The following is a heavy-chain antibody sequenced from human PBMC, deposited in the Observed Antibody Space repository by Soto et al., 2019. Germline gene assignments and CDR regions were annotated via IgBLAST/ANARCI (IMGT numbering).Heavy chain of an antibody. V-gene: IGHV3-7*03. CDR2: IKQDGSEK. D-gene: IGHD1-7*01. Sequence: HPWGPLRLSCASSGFTFSIYWMSWDRHAPGKGLEWVANIKQDGSEKYYVDSVKGRFTISRDSSRNTLYLQMNSLRAEDTALYYCAKCIQVNWNYDAFHIWGQGKMVTVSS. CDR1: GFTFSIYW. J-gene: IGHJ3*02. CDR3: AKCIQVNWNYDAFHI.